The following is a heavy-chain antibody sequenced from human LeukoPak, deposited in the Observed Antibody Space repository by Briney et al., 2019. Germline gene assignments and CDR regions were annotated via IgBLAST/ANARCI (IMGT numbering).Heavy chain of an antibody. CDR3: ARYDSGGYYYF. Sequence: SETLSLTCTVSGGSISSGGYYWSWIRQHPGEGLEWIGYIYYSGSTYYNPSLKSRVTISVDTSKHQFSLKMSSVTAADTAVYYCARYDSGGYYYFWGQGTLISVSS. D-gene: IGHD3-22*01. CDR2: IYYSGST. CDR1: GGSISSGGYY. V-gene: IGHV4-31*03. J-gene: IGHJ4*02.